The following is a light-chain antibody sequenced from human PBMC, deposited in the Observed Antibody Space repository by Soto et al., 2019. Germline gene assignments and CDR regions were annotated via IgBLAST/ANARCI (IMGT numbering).Light chain of an antibody. Sequence: DIQMTQSPSSLSASVGDRVTITCRASQSISSYLNWYQQKPGKAPKLLIYAASSLQSGVPSRFSGSGSGTDFTLTISSLQPEDFATYYCQQRTDRPPWTFGQGTKVDIK. V-gene: IGKV1-39*01. CDR2: AAS. CDR1: QSISSY. J-gene: IGKJ1*01. CDR3: QQRTDRPPWT.